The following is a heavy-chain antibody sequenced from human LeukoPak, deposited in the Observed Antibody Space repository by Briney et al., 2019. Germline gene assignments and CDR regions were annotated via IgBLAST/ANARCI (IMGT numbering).Heavy chain of an antibody. D-gene: IGHD3-16*01. CDR1: GFTFSGSD. V-gene: IGHV3-13*01. J-gene: IGHJ2*01. CDR2: IGTESDT. Sequence: PGGSLRLSCAASGFTFSGSDMHWVRQVTGKGLEWVSTIGTESDTFYPDSVRGRFIISRENAKNSLYLQMNSLSAGDTAAYYCARGERPPPYTTDSWFFDLWGRGTLVTVSS. CDR3: ARGERPPPYTTDSWFFDL.